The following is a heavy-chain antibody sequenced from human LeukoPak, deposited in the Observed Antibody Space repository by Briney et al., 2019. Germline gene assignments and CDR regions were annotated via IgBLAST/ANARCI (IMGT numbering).Heavy chain of an antibody. J-gene: IGHJ5*02. CDR3: ARDRSGYNWFDP. V-gene: IGHV1-18*01. Sequence: ASVKVSCKASGYTFTSYGISWVRQAPGQGLEWMGWISAYNGNTNYAQKLQGRVTMTTDTSTSTAYMELRSLRPDDTAVYYCARDRSGYNWFDPWGQGTLVTVSS. D-gene: IGHD3-3*01. CDR2: ISAYNGNT. CDR1: GYTFTSYG.